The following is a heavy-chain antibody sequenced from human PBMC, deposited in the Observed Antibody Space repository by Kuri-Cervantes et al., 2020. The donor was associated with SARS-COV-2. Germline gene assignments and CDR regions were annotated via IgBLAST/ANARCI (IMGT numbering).Heavy chain of an antibody. CDR3: ARGTTVVKVDI. Sequence: ASVKASCKPSGYTFTSYDINWVRQATGQGLEWMGWMNPNSGNTGYAQKFQGRVTMTRNTSISTAYMELSSLRSEYMAVYYCARGTTVVKVDIWGLGTMVTVSS. CDR1: GYTFTSYD. V-gene: IGHV1-8*01. J-gene: IGHJ3*02. D-gene: IGHD4-23*01. CDR2: MNPNSGNT.